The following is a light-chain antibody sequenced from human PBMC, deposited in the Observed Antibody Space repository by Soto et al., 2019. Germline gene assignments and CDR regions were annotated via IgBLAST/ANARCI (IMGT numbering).Light chain of an antibody. J-gene: IGKJ2*01. Sequence: EVVMTQSPATLSASPGERVILSCRASQNIGSNLAWYQQRPGQAPRLLMYGASTRATETPARFSGSGSATDFTLTISSLQSEDFAVYYCQQYNNWPPYTFGQGTK. CDR3: QQYNNWPPYT. CDR1: QNIGSN. V-gene: IGKV3-15*01. CDR2: GAS.